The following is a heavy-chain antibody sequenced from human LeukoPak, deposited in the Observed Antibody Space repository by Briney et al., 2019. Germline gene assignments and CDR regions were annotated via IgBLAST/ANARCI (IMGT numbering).Heavy chain of an antibody. V-gene: IGHV3-74*01. D-gene: IGHD3-22*01. CDR3: ARAEYYYDSSGYYYGY. Sequence: GGXXRXXCAASGFTFSXYXXHWVXHAPGKXXVXXXRINSDGSSTSYADSVKGRFTISRNNAKNTLYLQMNSLRAEDTAVYYCARAEYYYDSSGYYYGYWGQGTLVTVSS. CDR2: INSDGSST. CDR1: GFTFSXYX. J-gene: IGHJ4*02.